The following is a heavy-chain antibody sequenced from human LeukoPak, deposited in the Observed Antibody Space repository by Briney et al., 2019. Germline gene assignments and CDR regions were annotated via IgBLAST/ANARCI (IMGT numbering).Heavy chain of an antibody. V-gene: IGHV4-59*01. CDR3: ARVGVTGELYPDYYYYMDV. J-gene: IGHJ6*03. CDR2: IYYSGST. CDR1: GGSFSSYY. D-gene: IGHD1-20*01. Sequence: SETLSLTCAVYGGSFSSYYWSWIRQPPGKGLEWIGYIYYSGSTNYNPSLKSRVTISVDTSKNQFSLKLSSVTAADTAVYYCARVGVTGELYPDYYYYMDVWGKGTTVTVSS.